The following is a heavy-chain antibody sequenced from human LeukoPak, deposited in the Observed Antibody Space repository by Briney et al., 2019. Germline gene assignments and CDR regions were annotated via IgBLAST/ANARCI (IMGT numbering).Heavy chain of an antibody. D-gene: IGHD6-19*01. Sequence: PGGSLRLSCAASGFTFSSYGMHWVRQAPGKGLEWVAVIWYDGSNKYYADSVKGRFTISRDNSKNTLYLQMNSLRAEDTAVYYCARDPDSGWYKDYYFDYWGQGTLVTVSS. V-gene: IGHV3-33*01. CDR1: GFTFSSYG. J-gene: IGHJ4*02. CDR2: IWYDGSNK. CDR3: ARDPDSGWYKDYYFDY.